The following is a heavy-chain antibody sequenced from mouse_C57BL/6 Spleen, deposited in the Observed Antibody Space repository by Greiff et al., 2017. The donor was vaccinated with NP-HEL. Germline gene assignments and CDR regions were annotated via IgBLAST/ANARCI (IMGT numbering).Heavy chain of an antibody. CDR3: ARNSNYGGYAMDY. V-gene: IGHV5-17*01. J-gene: IGHJ4*01. Sequence: EVKLVESGGGLVKPGGSLKLSCAASGFTFSDYGMHWVRQAPEKGLEWVAYISSGSSTIYYADTVKGRFTIARDNAKNTLFLQMTSLRSEDTAMYYCARNSNYGGYAMDYWGQGTSVTVSS. CDR2: ISSGSSTI. CDR1: GFTFSDYG. D-gene: IGHD2-5*01.